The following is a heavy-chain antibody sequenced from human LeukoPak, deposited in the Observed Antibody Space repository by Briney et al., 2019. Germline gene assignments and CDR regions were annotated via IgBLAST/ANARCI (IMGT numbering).Heavy chain of an antibody. V-gene: IGHV1-69*04. Sequence: SVKASCKASGGTFSSYAISWVRQAPGQGLEWMGRIIPILGIANYAQKFQGRVTITADKSTSTAYMELSSLRSEDTAVYYCARRDGRGYSYGFDYWGQGTLVTVSS. D-gene: IGHD5-18*01. CDR2: IIPILGIA. J-gene: IGHJ4*02. CDR1: GGTFSSYA. CDR3: ARRDGRGYSYGFDY.